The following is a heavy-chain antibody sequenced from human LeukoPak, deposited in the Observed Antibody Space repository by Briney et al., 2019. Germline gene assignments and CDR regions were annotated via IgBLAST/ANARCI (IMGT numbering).Heavy chain of an antibody. V-gene: IGHV3-23*01. CDR1: GFTFSSYA. CDR2: TSGSGGST. D-gene: IGHD3-10*01. CDR3: ASDRASYYYGSGSYYSPY. J-gene: IGHJ4*02. Sequence: PGGSLRLSCAASGFTFSSYAMSWVRQAPGKGLEWVSATSGSGGSTYYADSVKGRFTISRDNSKNTLYLQMNSLRAEDTAVYYCASDRASYYYGSGSYYSPYWGQGTLVTVSS.